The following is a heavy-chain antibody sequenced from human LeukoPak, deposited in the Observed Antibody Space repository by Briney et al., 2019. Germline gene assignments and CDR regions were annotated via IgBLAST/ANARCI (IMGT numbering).Heavy chain of an antibody. Sequence: KASETLSLTCTVSGGSISSSSYYWGWIRPPPGKGLEWIASIYYSGSTYYNPSLKSRVTISVDTSKNQFSLKLSSVTAADTAVYYCARSSNGYYHFDLWGRGTLVTVSS. CDR3: ARSSNGYYHFDL. D-gene: IGHD3-22*01. CDR2: IYYSGST. J-gene: IGHJ2*01. V-gene: IGHV4-39*01. CDR1: GGSISSSSYY.